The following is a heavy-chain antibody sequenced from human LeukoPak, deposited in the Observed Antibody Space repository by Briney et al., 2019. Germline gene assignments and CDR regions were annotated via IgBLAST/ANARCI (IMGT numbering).Heavy chain of an antibody. J-gene: IGHJ4*02. D-gene: IGHD6-19*01. Sequence: ASVKVSCKASGGTFISYAISWVRQAPGQGLEWMGGIIPIFGTANYAQKFQGRVTITADESTSTAYMELSSLRSEDTAVYYCASVIYSSGWYPTFDYWGQGTLVTVSS. CDR2: IIPIFGTA. V-gene: IGHV1-69*01. CDR3: ASVIYSSGWYPTFDY. CDR1: GGTFISYA.